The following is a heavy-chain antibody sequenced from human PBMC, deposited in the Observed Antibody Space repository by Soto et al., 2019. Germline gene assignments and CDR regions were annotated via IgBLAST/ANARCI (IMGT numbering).Heavy chain of an antibody. CDR2: ISWNSGSI. J-gene: IGHJ4*02. D-gene: IGHD3-16*02. V-gene: IGHV3-9*01. Sequence: GGSLRLSCAASGFTFDDYAMHWVRQAPGKGLEWVSGISWNSGSIGYADSVKGRFTISRDNAKNSLYLQMNSLRAEDTALYYCAKDIWGSYRPRGPPYYFDYWGQGTLVTVSS. CDR1: GFTFDDYA. CDR3: AKDIWGSYRPRGPPYYFDY.